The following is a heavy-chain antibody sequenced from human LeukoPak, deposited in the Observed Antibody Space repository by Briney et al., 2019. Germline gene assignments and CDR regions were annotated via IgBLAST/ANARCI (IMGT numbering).Heavy chain of an antibody. V-gene: IGHV1-2*06. Sequence: WASVKVSCKASGYTFTGYYMHWVRQAPGQGLEWMGRINPNSGGTNYAQKFQGRVTMTRDTSISTAYMELSRLRSDDTAVYYCAKADDFWSGYLIDWGQGTLVTVSS. CDR2: INPNSGGT. J-gene: IGHJ4*02. D-gene: IGHD3-3*01. CDR3: AKADDFWSGYLID. CDR1: GYTFTGYY.